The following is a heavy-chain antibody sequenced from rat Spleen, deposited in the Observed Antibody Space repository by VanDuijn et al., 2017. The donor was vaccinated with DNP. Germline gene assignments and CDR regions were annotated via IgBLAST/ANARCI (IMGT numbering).Heavy chain of an antibody. CDR1: GFTFSDFP. V-gene: IGHV5-46*01. Sequence: EVQLVESGGGLVQPGGSMKLSCAASGFTFSDFPMAWVRQTPKKGLEWVTTISTGGGTTYYRDSVKGRFTISRDDAKSTLYLQMDSLRSEDTATYYCTRVGDLHDGGDGDALDAWGQGTSVTVSS. J-gene: IGHJ4*01. CDR2: ISTGGGTT. CDR3: TRVGDLHDGGDGDALDA. D-gene: IGHD1-12*02.